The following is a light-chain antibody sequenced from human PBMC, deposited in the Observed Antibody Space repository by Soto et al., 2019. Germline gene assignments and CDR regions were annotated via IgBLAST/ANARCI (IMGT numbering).Light chain of an antibody. J-gene: IGLJ1*01. CDR1: NIGRKS. CDR2: DDS. V-gene: IGLV3-21*02. CDR3: HVWDSSSSHYI. Sequence: YELTQPPSVSVAPGQTARISCGGNNIGRKSVHWYQQKPGRAPVVAVYDDSDGPSGIPERFSRSNAVDTATLTISRVEAADEDDYYCHVWDSSSSHYIFGTGTKVAVL.